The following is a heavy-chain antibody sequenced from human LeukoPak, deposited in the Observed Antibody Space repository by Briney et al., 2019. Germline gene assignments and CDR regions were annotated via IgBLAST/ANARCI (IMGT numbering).Heavy chain of an antibody. CDR3: ARGTAMAGFDY. V-gene: IGHV5-51*01. CDR2: IYPGDSDT. Sequence: GESLKISCKGSGYSLTSYWIGWVRPMPGKGLEWMGTIYPGDSDTRYSPSFQSQVTISADKSISTAYLQWSSLKASDTAMYYCARGTAMAGFDYWGQGTLVTVSS. J-gene: IGHJ4*02. CDR1: GYSLTSYW. D-gene: IGHD5-18*01.